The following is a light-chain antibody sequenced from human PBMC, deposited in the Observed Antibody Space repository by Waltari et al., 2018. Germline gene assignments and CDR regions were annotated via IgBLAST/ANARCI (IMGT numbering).Light chain of an antibody. V-gene: IGKV1-5*03. CDR2: KAA. Sequence: DIQMTQSPSTLPASVGDRVTITCRASQYVKNNLAWFHQKPGKAPKVLIHKAARRESGVPSRFSGSGFGTEFSLSISSLQPDDFATYYCQEYDSLPITFGGGTKVEIK. J-gene: IGKJ4*01. CDR1: QYVKNN. CDR3: QEYDSLPIT.